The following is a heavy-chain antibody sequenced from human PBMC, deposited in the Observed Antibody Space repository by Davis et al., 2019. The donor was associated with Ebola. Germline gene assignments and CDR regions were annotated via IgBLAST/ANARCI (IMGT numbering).Heavy chain of an antibody. V-gene: IGHV3-23*01. CDR2: ISGSGGST. CDR3: AKQYYNFWSGYIN. J-gene: IGHJ4*02. Sequence: GESLKISCAASGFTFSSYAMSWVRQAPGKGLEWVSAISGSGGSTYYADSVKGRFTISRDNSKNTLYLQMNSLRAEDTAVYYCAKQYYNFWSGYINWGQGTLVIVSS. D-gene: IGHD3-3*01. CDR1: GFTFSSYA.